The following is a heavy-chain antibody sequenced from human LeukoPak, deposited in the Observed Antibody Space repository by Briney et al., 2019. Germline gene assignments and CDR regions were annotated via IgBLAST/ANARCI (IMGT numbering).Heavy chain of an antibody. CDR2: MNPNSGNT. CDR3: ARGHKVAATKRYYYYYMDV. J-gene: IGHJ6*03. Sequence: ASVKVSCKASGYTFTSYDISWVRQATGQGLEWMGWMNPNSGNTGYAQKFQGRVTMTRNTPISTAYMELSSLRSEDTAVYYCARGHKVAATKRYYYYYMDVWGKGTTVTVSS. D-gene: IGHD2-15*01. CDR1: GYTFTSYD. V-gene: IGHV1-8*01.